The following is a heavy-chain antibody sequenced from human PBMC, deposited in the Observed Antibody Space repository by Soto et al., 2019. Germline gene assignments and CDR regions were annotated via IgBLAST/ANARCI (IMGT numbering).Heavy chain of an antibody. J-gene: IGHJ5*02. V-gene: IGHV4-31*11. CDR2: NNNRGET. CDR3: ARGGSGWKALNWFDP. CDR1: GASIDNNGYS. D-gene: IGHD6-19*01. Sequence: QVQLQESGPGLVIPSQTLTLTCAVSGASIDNNGYSWTWIRQHPGKGLEWIGTNNNRGETYYNPSLKSRLTISLDTSQNLISLRLNAVTAADTATYYCARGGSGWKALNWFDPWGQGIMVTVSS.